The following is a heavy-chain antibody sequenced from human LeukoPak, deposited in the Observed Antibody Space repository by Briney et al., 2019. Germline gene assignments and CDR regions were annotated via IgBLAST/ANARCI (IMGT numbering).Heavy chain of an antibody. Sequence: SVKVSCKASGGTFSSYAISWVRQAPGQGLEWMGGIIPIFGTANYAQKFQGRVTITADESTSTAYMELSSLRSEDTAVYYCARQYCSGGSCYYYYGMDVWGQGTTVTVSS. V-gene: IGHV1-69*01. CDR1: GGTFSSYA. J-gene: IGHJ6*02. CDR3: ARQYCSGGSCYYYYGMDV. D-gene: IGHD2-15*01. CDR2: IIPIFGTA.